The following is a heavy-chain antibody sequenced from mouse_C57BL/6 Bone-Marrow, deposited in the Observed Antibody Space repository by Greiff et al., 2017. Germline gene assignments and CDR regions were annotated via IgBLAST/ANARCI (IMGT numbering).Heavy chain of an antibody. CDR1: GYTFTSYT. V-gene: IGHV1-4*01. CDR2: INPSSAYT. D-gene: IGHD2-2*01. Sequence: QVQLKQSGAELARPGASVKMSCKASGYTFTSYTMHWVKQRPGQGLEWIGNINPSSAYTNYNEKFKDKATLTADKSSSTAYMQLSSLTSEDSAVYYCARRAYGYGWFAYWGQGTLVTVSA. CDR3: ARRAYGYGWFAY. J-gene: IGHJ3*01.